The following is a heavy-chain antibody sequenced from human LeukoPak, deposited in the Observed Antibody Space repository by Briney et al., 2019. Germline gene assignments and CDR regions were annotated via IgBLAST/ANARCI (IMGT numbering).Heavy chain of an antibody. Sequence: TSETLSLTCAVYGGSFSGYYWSWIRQPPGKGLEWIGEINHSGSTNYNPSLKSRVTISVDTPKNQFSLKLSPVTAADTAVYYCARADYFIAAAAFDIWGQGTMVTVSS. CDR2: INHSGST. V-gene: IGHV4-34*01. J-gene: IGHJ3*02. CDR3: ARADYFIAAAAFDI. CDR1: GGSFSGYY. D-gene: IGHD6-13*01.